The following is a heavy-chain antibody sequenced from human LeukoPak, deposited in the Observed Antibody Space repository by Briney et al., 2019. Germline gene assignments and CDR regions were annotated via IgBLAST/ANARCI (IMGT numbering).Heavy chain of an antibody. D-gene: IGHD2-8*01. CDR1: GGSISSYY. CDR3: ARGASCTNGVCYTRCCYFDY. J-gene: IGHJ4*02. CDR2: IYTSGST. Sequence: SETLSLTCTVSGGSISSYYWSWIRQPAGKGLEWIGRIYTSGSTNYNPSLKSRVTMSVDTSKNQFSLKLSSVTAADTAVYYCARGASCTNGVCYTRCCYFDYWGQGTLVTVSS. V-gene: IGHV4-4*07.